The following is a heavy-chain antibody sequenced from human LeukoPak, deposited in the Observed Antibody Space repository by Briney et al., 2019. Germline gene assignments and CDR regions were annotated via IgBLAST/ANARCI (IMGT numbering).Heavy chain of an antibody. J-gene: IGHJ3*02. CDR3: AKGGAAMTDAPHGDVVTTTLDGFDI. CDR1: GFAFSAYA. D-gene: IGHD2-21*02. CDR2: VSGSGGRT. V-gene: IGHV3-23*01. Sequence: GGCLRLSCVASGFAFSAYALSWVRHTAGKGREWVANVSGSGGRTFYADSVKVRFTISRDNSKKTVSLQMNSLRVDDTAVYYCAKGGAAMTDAPHGDVVTTTLDGFDIWGQGSMVTVSS.